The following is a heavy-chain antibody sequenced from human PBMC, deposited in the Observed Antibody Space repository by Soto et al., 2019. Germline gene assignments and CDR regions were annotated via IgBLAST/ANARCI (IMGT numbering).Heavy chain of an antibody. J-gene: IGHJ4*02. CDR3: ARRDTSGFLRYFDN. D-gene: IGHD3-3*01. CDR1: GYTFTVYY. V-gene: IGHV1-2*02. CDR2: INPKSGGT. Sequence: QVQLVQSGAEVKKPGASVNVSCKASGYTFTVYYMHWVRQAPGQGLEWMGWINPKSGGTMYPQKFQGRVTMTWDTSISTAYMSLTRLRSEDTALYYCARRDTSGFLRYFDNWGQGTLVTVSS.